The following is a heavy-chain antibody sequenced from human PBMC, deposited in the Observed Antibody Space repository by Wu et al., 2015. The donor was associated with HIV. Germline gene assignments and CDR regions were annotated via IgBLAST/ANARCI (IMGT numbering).Heavy chain of an antibody. CDR1: GYSISSDYY. D-gene: IGHD4-23*01. CDR2: IYHSGST. J-gene: IGHJ2*01. Sequence: QVQLQESGPGLVKPSETLSLACTVSGYSISSDYYGGWIRQPPGKGLEWIGSIYHSGSTYYNPSLKSRVTISLDTSRNQFSLKLSSVTAADTAVYYCAREFTDYGGSNPYWYFDLWGLAPWSLSPQ. CDR3: AREFTDYGGSNPYWYFDL. V-gene: IGHV4-38-2*02.